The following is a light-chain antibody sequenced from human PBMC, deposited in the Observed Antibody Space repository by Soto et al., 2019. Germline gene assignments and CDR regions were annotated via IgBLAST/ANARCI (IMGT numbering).Light chain of an antibody. CDR2: EVN. V-gene: IGLV2-8*01. CDR1: SGDIGGYNY. J-gene: IGLJ3*02. Sequence: QSALTQPASVSGSPGQSITISCTGTSGDIGGYNYVSWYQQHPGKAPRLMIYEVNKRPSGVPDRFSGSKSGYTASLTVSGLQTEDEAFYYCSSSAGIYHYLVFGGGTKLTVL. CDR3: SSSAGIYHYLV.